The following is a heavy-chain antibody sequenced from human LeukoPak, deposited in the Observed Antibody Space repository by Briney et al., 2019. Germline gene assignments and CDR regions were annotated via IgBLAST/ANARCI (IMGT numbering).Heavy chain of an antibody. CDR2: ISGSSTYI. Sequence: GGSLRLSCAASGFTFSSYTMNWVRQAPGKGLEWVSSISGSSTYIYYADSVKGRFTISRDNAKNSLYLQLNSLRVEDTAVYYCAKWSDELLFDPWGQGTLVTVSS. CDR1: GFTFSSYT. D-gene: IGHD1-26*01. V-gene: IGHV3-21*01. CDR3: AKWSDELLFDP. J-gene: IGHJ5*02.